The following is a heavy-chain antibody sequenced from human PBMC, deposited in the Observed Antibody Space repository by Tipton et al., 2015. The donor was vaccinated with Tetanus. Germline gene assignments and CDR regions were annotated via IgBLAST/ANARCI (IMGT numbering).Heavy chain of an antibody. D-gene: IGHD6-6*01. CDR2: IIPIFGTA. Sequence: QVQLVQSGAEVKKPGSSVKVSCKASGGTFSSYAISWVRQAPGQGLEWMGGIIPIFGTANYAQKFQGRVTITADKSTSTAYMELSRWRSEDRAAYYCSGGRGEGVEYSSTSLAYWGQEPLVTVSS. CDR1: GGTFSSYA. CDR3: SGGRGEGVEYSSTSLAY. J-gene: IGHJ4*02. V-gene: IGHV1-69*06.